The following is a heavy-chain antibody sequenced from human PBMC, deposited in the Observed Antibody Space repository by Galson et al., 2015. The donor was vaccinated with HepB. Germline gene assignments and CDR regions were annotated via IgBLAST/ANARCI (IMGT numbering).Heavy chain of an antibody. V-gene: IGHV3-30*04. CDR3: ARDIRSSSWFGY. CDR2: ISYDGSNK. CDR1: GFTFSRYA. D-gene: IGHD6-13*01. Sequence: SLRLSCAASGFTFSRYAMHWVRQAPGKGLEWVAVISYDGSNKYYADSVKGRFTISRDNSKNTLYLQMNSLRAEDTAVYYCARDIRSSSWFGYWGQGTLVTVSS. J-gene: IGHJ4*02.